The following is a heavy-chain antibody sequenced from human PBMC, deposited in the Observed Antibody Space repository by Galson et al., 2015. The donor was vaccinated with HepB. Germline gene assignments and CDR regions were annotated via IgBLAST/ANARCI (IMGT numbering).Heavy chain of an antibody. CDR2: ISDYGGST. Sequence: SLRLSCAASGFTFSSYAMKWVRQAPGKGLEWVSGISDYGGSTYYADSVKGRFTISRDNSKNTLYLQMNSLRAEDTAVYYCANVGRYCSSSSCGWGQGTLVSVSS. D-gene: IGHD2-2*01. V-gene: IGHV3-23*01. J-gene: IGHJ4*02. CDR1: GFTFSSYA. CDR3: ANVGRYCSSSSCG.